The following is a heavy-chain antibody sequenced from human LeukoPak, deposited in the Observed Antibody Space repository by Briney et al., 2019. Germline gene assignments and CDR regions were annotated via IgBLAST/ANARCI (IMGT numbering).Heavy chain of an antibody. CDR3: ARFGRGAWYGWVDL. V-gene: IGHV4-34*01. Sequence: SETLSLTCTGYAGSFSDYYWSWIRQPPGDRLEWIGEINHSGTTNYNPYLKSRVTISVDTSKNQVSLNLISLTAADTAVYYCARFGRGAWYGWVDLWGQGSLVTVSS. J-gene: IGHJ4*02. CDR2: INHSGTT. CDR1: AGSFSDYY. D-gene: IGHD2-8*02.